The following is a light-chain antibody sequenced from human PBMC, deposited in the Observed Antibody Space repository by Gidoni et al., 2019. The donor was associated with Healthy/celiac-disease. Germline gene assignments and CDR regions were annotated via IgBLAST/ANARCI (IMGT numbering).Light chain of an antibody. V-gene: IGKV1-5*03. CDR1: QSISSW. CDR2: KAS. J-gene: IGKJ2*01. Sequence: DIQMTQSPSTLSASVGDRVTITCRASQSISSWLAWYQQKPGKAPKLLNYKASSLESGVPSRFSGSGSGTEFTLTISSLQPDDFATYYCQQYNSYLYTFXXXTKLEIK. CDR3: QQYNSYLYT.